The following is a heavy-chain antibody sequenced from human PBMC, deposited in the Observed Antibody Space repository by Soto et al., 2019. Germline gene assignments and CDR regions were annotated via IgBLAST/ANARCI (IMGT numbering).Heavy chain of an antibody. Sequence: QVQLVQSGAEVKKPGASVKVSCKASGYTFTGYYMHWVRQAPGQGLEWMGWINPNSGGTNYAQKFQGWVTMTRDTSISTAYMELSRLRSDDTAVYYCAREREDYGDYDYSYSGMDVWGQGTTVTVSS. J-gene: IGHJ6*02. CDR1: GYTFTGYY. CDR3: AREREDYGDYDYSYSGMDV. D-gene: IGHD4-17*01. V-gene: IGHV1-2*04. CDR2: INPNSGGT.